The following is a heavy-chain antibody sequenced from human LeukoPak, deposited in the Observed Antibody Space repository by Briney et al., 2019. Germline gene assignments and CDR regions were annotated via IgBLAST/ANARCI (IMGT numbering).Heavy chain of an antibody. Sequence: ASVKVSCKPSGYTFTSYYVHWVRQAPGQGLEWMGIINPSGGTTSYAQKFQGRVTMTRDTSISTAYIELSRLRSDDTAVYYCARFVYGSGSLSQWGQGTLVTVSS. J-gene: IGHJ4*02. CDR3: ARFVYGSGSLSQ. V-gene: IGHV1-46*01. CDR2: INPSGGTT. CDR1: GYTFTSYY. D-gene: IGHD3-10*01.